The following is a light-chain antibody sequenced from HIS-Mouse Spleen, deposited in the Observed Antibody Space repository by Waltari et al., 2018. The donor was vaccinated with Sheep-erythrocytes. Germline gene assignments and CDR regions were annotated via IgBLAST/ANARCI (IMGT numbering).Light chain of an antibody. Sequence: QSALTQPRSVSGSPGQSVTLSCTGTSSDVRGSNYVSWYQQHTGKAPKLMIYDVSKRPSGVPDRFSGSKSGNTASLTISGLQAEDEADYYCCSYAGSYNHVFATGTKVTVL. CDR2: DVS. V-gene: IGLV2-11*01. CDR1: SSDVRGSNY. J-gene: IGLJ1*01. CDR3: CSYAGSYNHV.